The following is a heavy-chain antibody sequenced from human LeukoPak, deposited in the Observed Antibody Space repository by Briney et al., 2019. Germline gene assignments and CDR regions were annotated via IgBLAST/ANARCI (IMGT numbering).Heavy chain of an antibody. CDR1: GGPISGYY. CDR3: AAGGDGMATILADS. Sequence: SETLSLTCTVSGGPISGYYWSWIRQPPGKALEWIGYISYSGNTNYTPSLKSRLTISLHTSKNQFSLKLSSVTAADTAVYYCAAGGDGMATILADSWGQGTLVTVSS. J-gene: IGHJ4*02. CDR2: ISYSGNT. V-gene: IGHV4-59*08. D-gene: IGHD5-24*01.